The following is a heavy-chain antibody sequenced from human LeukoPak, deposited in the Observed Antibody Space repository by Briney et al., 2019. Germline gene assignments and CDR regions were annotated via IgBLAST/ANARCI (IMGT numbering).Heavy chain of an antibody. CDR1: GGSISSGGYY. D-gene: IGHD3-22*01. J-gene: IGHJ4*02. V-gene: IGHV4-31*03. Sequence: SETLSLTCTVSGGSISSGGYYWSWIRQHPGKGLEWIGYIYYSGSTYYHPSLKSRVTISVDTSKNQFSLKLISVTAAGTAVYFCARNMGPSGRYQALFDYWGQGTLVTVSS. CDR2: IYYSGST. CDR3: ARNMGPSGRYQALFDY.